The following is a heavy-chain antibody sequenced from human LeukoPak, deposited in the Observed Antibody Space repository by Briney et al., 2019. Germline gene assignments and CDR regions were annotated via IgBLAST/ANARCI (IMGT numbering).Heavy chain of an antibody. Sequence: SQTLSLTYTVSGGSISSYYWSWIRQPPGKGLEWIGYIYYSGSTNYNPSLKSRVTISVDTSKNQFSLKLSSVTAADTAVYYCAREEVYDSSGYLDAFDIWGQGTMVTVSS. J-gene: IGHJ3*02. CDR1: GGSISSYY. CDR2: IYYSGST. V-gene: IGHV4-59*01. D-gene: IGHD3-22*01. CDR3: AREEVYDSSGYLDAFDI.